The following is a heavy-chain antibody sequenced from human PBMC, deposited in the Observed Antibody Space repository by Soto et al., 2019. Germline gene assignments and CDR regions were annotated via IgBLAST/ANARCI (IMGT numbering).Heavy chain of an antibody. D-gene: IGHD3-22*01. J-gene: IGHJ4*02. V-gene: IGHV3-48*02. CDR3: ARENDSSGYSLFDY. CDR2: ISSSSTTI. Sequence: GGSLRLSCAASGFTFSSYSINWVRQAPWKGLEWVSYISSSSTTIYYADSVKGRFTISRDNAKNSLYLQMNSLRDEDTAVYYCARENDSSGYSLFDYSCQRTLLTLCS. CDR1: GFTFSSYS.